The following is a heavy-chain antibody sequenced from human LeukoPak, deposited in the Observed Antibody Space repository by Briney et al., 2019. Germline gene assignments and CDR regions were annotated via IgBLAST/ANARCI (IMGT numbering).Heavy chain of an antibody. J-gene: IGHJ4*02. V-gene: IGHV1-2*02. CDR3: ARDTNIPESETFHY. Sequence: ASVKVSCKSSGYTFSDFYIHWVRQAPGQGPEWMGWTNPNIGSTNSAQKFQGRLTMTRDTSISTAYMELSGLRSDDTAVYYCARDTNIPESETFHYWGQGTLVTVSS. CDR1: GYTFSDFY. D-gene: IGHD2-2*02. CDR2: TNPNIGST.